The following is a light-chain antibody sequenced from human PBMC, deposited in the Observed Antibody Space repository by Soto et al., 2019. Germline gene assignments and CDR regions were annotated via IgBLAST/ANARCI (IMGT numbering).Light chain of an antibody. J-gene: IGKJ1*01. CDR2: AAS. Sequence: DIQMTQSPSSLSASVGDRVTITCRASQGISNYLAWYQQKAGEVPKLLIYAASALQSGVPSRFSGSGSGTDFALTISSLQPEDVATYYRQMYNSAPWTFGQGTKVEIK. CDR1: QGISNY. V-gene: IGKV1-27*01. CDR3: QMYNSAPWT.